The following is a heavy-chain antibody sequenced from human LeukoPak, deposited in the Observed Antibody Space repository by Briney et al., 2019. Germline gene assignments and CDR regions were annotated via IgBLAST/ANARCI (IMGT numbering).Heavy chain of an antibody. CDR2: ISYDGSNK. CDR1: GFTFSSYA. V-gene: IGHV3-30-3*01. J-gene: IGHJ4*02. CDR3: ARARDCSSTSCYSKFDY. D-gene: IGHD2-2*01. Sequence: GGSLRLSCAASGFTFSSYAMHWVRQAPGKGLEWVAVISYDGSNKYYADSVKGRFTISRDNSKNTLYLQMNSLRAEDTAVYYCARARDCSSTSCYSKFDYWGQGTLVTVSS.